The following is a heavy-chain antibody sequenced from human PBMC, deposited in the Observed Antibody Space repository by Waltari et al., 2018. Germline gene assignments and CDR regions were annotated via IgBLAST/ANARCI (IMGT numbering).Heavy chain of an antibody. CDR3: ARDYSSSWIDY. CDR2: ISYDGSNK. J-gene: IGHJ4*02. V-gene: IGHV3-30-3*01. Sequence: QVQLVESGGGVVQPGRSLRLSCAASGFTFSSYAMHWVRQAPGKGMEWVAVISYDGSNKDYADSVKGRFTISRDNSKNTLYLQMNSLRAEDTAVYYCARDYSSSWIDYWGQGTLVTVSS. D-gene: IGHD6-13*01. CDR1: GFTFSSYA.